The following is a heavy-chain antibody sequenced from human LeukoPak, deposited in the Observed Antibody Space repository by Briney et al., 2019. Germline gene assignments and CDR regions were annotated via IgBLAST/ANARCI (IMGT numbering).Heavy chain of an antibody. CDR1: GFTFSTYW. V-gene: IGHV3-48*01. J-gene: IGHJ6*03. CDR3: ARGDLWSGYHSPYYMDV. D-gene: IGHD3-3*01. Sequence: PGGSLRLSCAASGFTFSTYWMSWVRQAPGKGLEWVSYISSSSSTMYYADSVKGRFTISRDNAKNSLYLQMNSLRAEDTAVYYCARGDLWSGYHSPYYMDVWGKGTTVTVSS. CDR2: ISSSSSTM.